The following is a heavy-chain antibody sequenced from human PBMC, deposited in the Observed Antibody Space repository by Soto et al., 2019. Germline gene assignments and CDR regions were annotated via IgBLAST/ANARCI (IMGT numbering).Heavy chain of an antibody. D-gene: IGHD2-8*01. CDR1: GDSIGTTHSY. CDR2: IHYSGST. Sequence: SETLSLTCTVSGDSIGTTHSYWAWIRQSPGKGLEWIGNIHYSGSTYYMPSLRSRVTLSVDTSKNQFSLRLTSVTAEDTAVYYCARHEGNGNVWPLDYWGQGSLVTVSS. CDR3: ARHEGNGNVWPLDY. J-gene: IGHJ4*02. V-gene: IGHV4-39*01.